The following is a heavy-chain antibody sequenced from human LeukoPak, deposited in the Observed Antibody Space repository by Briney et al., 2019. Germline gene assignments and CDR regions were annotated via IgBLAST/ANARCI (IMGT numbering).Heavy chain of an antibody. CDR1: GFTSSSYA. V-gene: IGHV3-23*01. D-gene: IGHD3-9*01. Sequence: GGSLRLSCAASGFTSSSYAMSWVRQAPGKGLEWVSGISGSGGSTYYADSVKGRFTISRDNSKNTLYLQMNSLRAEDTAVYYCAKVGGITIYSFGPDYWGQGTLATVSS. CDR3: AKVGGITIYSFGPDY. CDR2: ISGSGGST. J-gene: IGHJ4*02.